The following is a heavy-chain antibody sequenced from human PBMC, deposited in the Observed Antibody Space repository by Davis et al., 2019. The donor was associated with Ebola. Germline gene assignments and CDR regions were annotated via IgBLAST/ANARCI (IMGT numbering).Heavy chain of an antibody. Sequence: GESLKISCAVSGFTFSSNEMTWVRQAPGKGLEWVSYIDSSAATIHYADSVKGRFTISRDNAKNSLYLQMNSLRAEDTALYYCAKDGNLFYSSSWGSYFDYWGQGTLVTVSS. D-gene: IGHD6-13*01. J-gene: IGHJ4*02. V-gene: IGHV3-48*03. CDR2: IDSSAATI. CDR1: GFTFSSNE. CDR3: AKDGNLFYSSSWGSYFDY.